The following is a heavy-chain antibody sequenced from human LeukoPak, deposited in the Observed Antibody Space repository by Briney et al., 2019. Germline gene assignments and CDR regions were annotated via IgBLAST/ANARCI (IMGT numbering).Heavy chain of an antibody. J-gene: IGHJ5*02. CDR3: ARDREYGSGYNWFDP. V-gene: IGHV4-59*01. CDR2: IYYSGST. CDR1: GGSISSYY. D-gene: IGHD3-10*01. Sequence: SETLSLTCTVSGGSISSYYWSWIRQPPGKGLEWIGYIYYSGSTNYNPSLKSRVTISVDTSKNQFSLKLSSVTAADTAVYYCARDREYGSGYNWFDPWGQGTLVTVSS.